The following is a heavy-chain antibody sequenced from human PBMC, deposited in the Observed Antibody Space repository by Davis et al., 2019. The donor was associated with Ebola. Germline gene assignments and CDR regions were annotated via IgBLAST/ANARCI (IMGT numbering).Heavy chain of an antibody. J-gene: IGHJ4*02. D-gene: IGHD6-19*01. Sequence: AASVKVSCKASGGTFSSYAISWVRQAPGQGLEWMGGIIPIFGTANYAQKFQGRVTITADESTSTAYMELSSLRSEDTAVYYCARVRSSGWYGREGHYFDYWGQGTLVTVSS. V-gene: IGHV1-69*13. CDR2: IIPIFGTA. CDR1: GGTFSSYA. CDR3: ARVRSSGWYGREGHYFDY.